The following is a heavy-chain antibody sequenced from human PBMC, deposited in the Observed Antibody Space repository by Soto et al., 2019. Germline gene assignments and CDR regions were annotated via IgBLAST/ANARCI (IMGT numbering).Heavy chain of an antibody. D-gene: IGHD2-15*01. CDR3: ARDSWSCSGGSCYTPGVFDI. J-gene: IGHJ3*02. CDR2: IYSSGRT. Sequence: QVQLQESGPGLVKPSETLSLTCTVSGGSISSYYWSWIRQPPGKGLEWMGYIYSSGRTNDNPSLKSRVTRSVDTAKNQLYLKLSSVTAADTAVYYCARDSWSCSGGSCYTPGVFDIWGQGTMVTVSS. V-gene: IGHV4-59*01. CDR1: GGSISSYY.